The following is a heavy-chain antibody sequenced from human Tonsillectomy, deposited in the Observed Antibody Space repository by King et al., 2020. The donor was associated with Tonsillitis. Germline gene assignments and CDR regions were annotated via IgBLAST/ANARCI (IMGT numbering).Heavy chain of an antibody. J-gene: IGHJ4*02. CDR3: ARQYGDNSPESLDY. V-gene: IGHV3-74*01. Sequence: VQLVESGGGLVKPGGSLRLSCAASGFTFSNYWRHWVRQAPGKGLVWVSRLNSDGRYTNNADSVKGRFTISRDNGKNTLYLQMNSLRAEETAVYYCARQYGDNSPESLDYWGQGTLVTVSS. D-gene: IGHD4-23*01. CDR1: GFTFSNYW. CDR2: LNSDGRYT.